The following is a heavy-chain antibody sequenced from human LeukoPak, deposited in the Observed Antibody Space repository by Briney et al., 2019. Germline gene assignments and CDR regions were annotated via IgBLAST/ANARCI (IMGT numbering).Heavy chain of an antibody. CDR3: TKDSSVPFGITD. Sequence: GGSLRLSCAASGFTFSRYAMSWVRQAPGKGLECVSAIGGSGNTYYADSVKGRITISRDNSKSTLSLQMNSLRAEDTAVYYCTKDSSVPFGITDWGQGTLITVSS. CDR1: GFTFSRYA. D-gene: IGHD5/OR15-5a*01. J-gene: IGHJ4*02. V-gene: IGHV3-23*01. CDR2: IGGSGNT.